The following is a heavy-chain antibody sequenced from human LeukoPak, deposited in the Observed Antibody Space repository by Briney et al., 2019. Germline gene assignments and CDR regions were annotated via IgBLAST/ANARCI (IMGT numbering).Heavy chain of an antibody. CDR3: ARDQGWFGELLYYYYYGMDV. V-gene: IGHV3-33*01. D-gene: IGHD3-10*01. CDR2: IWYDGSNK. CDR1: GFTFSSYG. J-gene: IGHJ6*04. Sequence: GSLRLSCAASGFTFSSYGMHWVRQAPGKGLEWVAVIWYDGSNKYYADSVKGRFTISRDNSKNTLYLQMNSLRAEDTAVYYCARDQGWFGELLYYYYYGMDVWGKGTPVTVSS.